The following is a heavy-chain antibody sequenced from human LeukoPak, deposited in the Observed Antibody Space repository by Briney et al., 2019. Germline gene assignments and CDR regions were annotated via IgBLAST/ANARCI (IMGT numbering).Heavy chain of an antibody. CDR3: AKDQRGYSYGLDY. CDR2: ISWNSGSI. CDR1: GFVFRSYG. D-gene: IGHD5-18*01. V-gene: IGHV3-9*01. Sequence: GGSLRLSCAASGFVFRSYGMNWVRQAPGKGLEWVSGISWNSGSIGYADSVKGRFTISRDNAKNSLYLQMNSLRAEDTALYYCAKDQRGYSYGLDYWGQGTLVTVSS. J-gene: IGHJ4*02.